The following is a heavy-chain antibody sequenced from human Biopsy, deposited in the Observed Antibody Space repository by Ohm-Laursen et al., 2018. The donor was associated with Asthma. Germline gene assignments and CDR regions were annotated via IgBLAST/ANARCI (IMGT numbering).Heavy chain of an antibody. D-gene: IGHD1-26*01. V-gene: IGHV1-2*04. CDR2: ISLNTGDA. CDR1: GYTFISYA. Sequence: ASVKVSCKTSGYTFISYAIHWVRQAPGQRLEWMGWISLNTGDANLAQKFRGWVTMTRDTSISTAYLVLSGLKSHDTAVYYCARAPYSDAIDSWGQGTLVAVSS. CDR3: ARAPYSDAIDS. J-gene: IGHJ4*02.